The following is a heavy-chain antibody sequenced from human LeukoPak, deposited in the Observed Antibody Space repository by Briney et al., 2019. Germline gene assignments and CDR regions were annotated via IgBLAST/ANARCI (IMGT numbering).Heavy chain of an antibody. CDR1: GFTLTKYW. V-gene: IGHV3-7*01. Sequence: GGSLRHSCAASGFTLTKYWMSWVRQAPGKGPEWVAGIKGDGSQKDYVDSVKGRFTISRDNAKNSLYLEMNSLRVEDTALYFCARDYQGYWGQGTLVTVSS. CDR2: IKGDGSQK. D-gene: IGHD3-16*02. J-gene: IGHJ4*02. CDR3: ARDYQGY.